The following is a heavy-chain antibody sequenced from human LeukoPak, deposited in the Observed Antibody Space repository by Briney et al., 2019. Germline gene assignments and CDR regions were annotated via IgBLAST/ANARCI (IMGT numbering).Heavy chain of an antibody. CDR2: INHSGST. V-gene: IGHV4-34*01. Sequence: SETLSLTCAVYGGSFSGYYWSWIRQPPGKGLEWFGEINHSGSTNYNPSLKSRVTISVDTSKNQFSLKLSSVTAADTAVYYCARVGRGITMVRGVRSYYFDYWGQGTLVTVSS. CDR1: GGSFSGYY. J-gene: IGHJ4*02. CDR3: ARVGRGITMVRGVRSYYFDY. D-gene: IGHD3-10*01.